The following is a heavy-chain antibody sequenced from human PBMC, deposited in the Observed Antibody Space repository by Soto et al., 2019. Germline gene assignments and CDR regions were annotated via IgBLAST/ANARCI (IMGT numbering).Heavy chain of an antibody. J-gene: IGHJ5*02. D-gene: IGHD6-13*01. CDR3: ARDRRQQLPSNWFDP. CDR2: IIPIFGTA. V-gene: IGHV1-69*13. Sequence: ASVKVSCKASGGTFSSYAISWVRQAPGQGLEWMGGIIPIFGTANYAQKFQGRVTITADESTSTAYMELSSLRSEDTAVYYCARDRRQQLPSNWFDPWGQGTLVTVSS. CDR1: GGTFSSYA.